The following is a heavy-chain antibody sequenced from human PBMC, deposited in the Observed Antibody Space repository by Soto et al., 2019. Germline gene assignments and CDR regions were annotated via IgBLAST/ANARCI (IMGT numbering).Heavy chain of an antibody. V-gene: IGHV3-30*18. CDR1: GFTFNIYG. CDR2: ISYDGSNQ. Sequence: GGSLRLSCAASGFTFNIYGMHWVRQAPDKGLEWVALISYDGSNQYYADSVKGRFTISRDNSKNTLSLQMNSLRADDTAVYYCAKDQASGQGSFDSWGQGTLVTVSS. CDR3: AKDQASGQGSFDS. J-gene: IGHJ4*02.